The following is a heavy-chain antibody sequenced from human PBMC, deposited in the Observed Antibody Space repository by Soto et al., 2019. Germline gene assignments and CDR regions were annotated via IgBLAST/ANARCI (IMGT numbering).Heavy chain of an antibody. CDR1: GGSISSGDYY. D-gene: IGHD4-17*01. CDR3: ARATVTTDRWFDP. CDR2: IYYSGST. Sequence: QVQLQESGPGLVKPSQTLSLTCTVSGGSISSGDYYWSWIRQPPGKVLEWIGYIYYSGSTYYNPCRKGRVTISVDTAKTQSSRRLSSVTAADTAVYYCARATVTTDRWFDPWGQGTLVTVSS. V-gene: IGHV4-30-4*01. J-gene: IGHJ5*02.